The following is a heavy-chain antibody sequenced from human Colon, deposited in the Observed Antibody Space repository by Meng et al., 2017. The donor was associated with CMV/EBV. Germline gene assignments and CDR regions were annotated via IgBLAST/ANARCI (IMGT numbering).Heavy chain of an antibody. V-gene: IGHV1-2*02. CDR2: ININSGGT. CDR1: FTGYH. D-gene: IGHD6-13*01. Sequence: FTGYHMHWVRQAPGQGLEWMGWININSGGTKYAQKFQGRVTMTRDTSINTVYIELHTLRSDDTAVYFCARRDPYWVTTAGNYYFDYWGQGTLVTVSS. CDR3: ARRDPYWVTTAGNYYFDY. J-gene: IGHJ4*02.